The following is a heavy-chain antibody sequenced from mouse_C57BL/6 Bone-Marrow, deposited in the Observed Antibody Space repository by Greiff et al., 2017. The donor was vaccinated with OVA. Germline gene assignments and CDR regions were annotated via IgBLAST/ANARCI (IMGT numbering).Heavy chain of an antibody. D-gene: IGHD2-1*01. CDR2: ISNGGGST. Sequence: EVQLVESGGGLVQPGGSLKLSCAASGFTFSDYYMYWVRQTPEKRLEWVAYISNGGGSTYYPDTVKGRFTISRDNAKNTLYLQMSRLKSEDTAMEYCARHGILLPLYWYFDVWGTGTTVTVSS. J-gene: IGHJ1*03. CDR3: ARHGILLPLYWYFDV. CDR1: GFTFSDYY. V-gene: IGHV5-12*01.